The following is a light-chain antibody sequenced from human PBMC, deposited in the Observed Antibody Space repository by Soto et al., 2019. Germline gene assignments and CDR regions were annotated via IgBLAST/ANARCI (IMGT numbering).Light chain of an antibody. CDR3: SSYAGSNIFVV. CDR1: SSDVGGYNY. V-gene: IGLV2-8*01. CDR2: EVS. Sequence: QSALTQPPSASGSPGQSVTISCTGTSSDVGGYNYVSWYQQHPGKAPKLMIYEVSKRPSGVPDRFSGSKSGNTASLTVSGLQDEDEDDYYCSSYAGSNIFVVFGGGTKLTVL. J-gene: IGLJ2*01.